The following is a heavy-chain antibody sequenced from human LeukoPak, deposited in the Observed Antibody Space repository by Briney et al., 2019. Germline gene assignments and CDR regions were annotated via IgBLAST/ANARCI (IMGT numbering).Heavy chain of an antibody. V-gene: IGHV1-18*01. CDR3: ARRRYGDYDFDY. CDR2: SSSYNDNT. D-gene: IGHD4-17*01. J-gene: IGHJ4*02. Sequence: GASVKVSCKASGYTFTSYDINWVRQAPGQGLEWMGWSSSYNDNTNFEQKFQGRVTMTTDTSTSTAYMELRSLRSDDTAVYYCARRRYGDYDFDYWGQGTLVTVSS. CDR1: GYTFTSYD.